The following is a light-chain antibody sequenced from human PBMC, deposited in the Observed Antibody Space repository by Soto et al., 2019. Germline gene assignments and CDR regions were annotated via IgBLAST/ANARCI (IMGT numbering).Light chain of an antibody. Sequence: QSVLTQPPSASGTPGQTVTISCSGSRTNIGTNYVYWYQQFPGTAPKLLIFANNKRPSGVPERFSASKSGTSASLAISGLRSEDEAEYYCSAWDDRLSVGFGGGTKLTVL. CDR3: SAWDDRLSVG. CDR1: RTNIGTNY. J-gene: IGLJ3*02. CDR2: ANN. V-gene: IGLV1-47*01.